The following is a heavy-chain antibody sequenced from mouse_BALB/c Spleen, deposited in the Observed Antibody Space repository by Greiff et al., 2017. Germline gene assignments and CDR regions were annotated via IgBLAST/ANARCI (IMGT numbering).Heavy chain of an antibody. CDR1: GYSITSGYY. D-gene: IGHD2-1*01. Sequence: VQLKESGPGLVKPSQSLSLTCSVTGYSITSGYYWNWIRQFPGNKLEWMGYISYDGSNNYNPSLKNRISITRDTSKNQFFLKLNSVTTEDTATYYCANYGNLFAYWGQGTLVTVSA. CDR3: ANYGNLFAY. CDR2: ISYDGSN. J-gene: IGHJ3*01. V-gene: IGHV3-6*02.